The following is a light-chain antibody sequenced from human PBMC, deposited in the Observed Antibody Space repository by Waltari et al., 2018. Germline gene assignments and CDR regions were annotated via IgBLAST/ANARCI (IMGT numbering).Light chain of an antibody. CDR1: NFNVGNNY. V-gene: IGLV1-51*01. CDR2: AVN. CDR3: ASWDSSLSAAGV. J-gene: IGLJ3*02. Sequence: QSLLTQPPSVSAAPGQKVTISCAGGNFNVGNNYGSWYQVFPGTAPRLLIYAVNKRPSGIPDRFSGSKSGTSATLEITGLQSGDEADYYCASWDSSLSAAGVFGGGTRLTVL.